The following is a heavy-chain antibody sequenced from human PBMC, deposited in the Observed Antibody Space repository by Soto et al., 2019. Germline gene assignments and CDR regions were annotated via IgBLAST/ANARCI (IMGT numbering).Heavy chain of an antibody. CDR3: ARSDSSSWTYYFDY. V-gene: IGHV3-11*01. CDR1: GFTFSDYY. D-gene: IGHD6-13*01. J-gene: IGHJ4*02. Sequence: GGSLRLSCAASGFTFSDYYMSWIRQAPGKGLEWVSYISSSGSTIYYADSVKGRFTISRDNAKNSLYLQMNSLRAEDTAVYYCARSDSSSWTYYFDYWGQGTLVTVSS. CDR2: ISSSGSTI.